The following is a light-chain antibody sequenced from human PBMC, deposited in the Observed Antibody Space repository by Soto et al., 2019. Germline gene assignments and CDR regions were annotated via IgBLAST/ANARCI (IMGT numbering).Light chain of an antibody. Sequence: DIQMTQSPSTLSASVGDRVTITCRASHSISSWLAWYQQKPGKAPKLLIYKAYSLESGVPSRLSGSGSGTEFTLTISSLQPDDFATDYWQQYNSYPWTFGQGTKVEIK. CDR3: QQYNSYPWT. CDR2: KAY. V-gene: IGKV1-5*03. CDR1: HSISSW. J-gene: IGKJ1*01.